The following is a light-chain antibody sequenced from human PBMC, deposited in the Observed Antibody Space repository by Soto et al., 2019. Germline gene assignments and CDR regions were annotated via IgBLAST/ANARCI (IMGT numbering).Light chain of an antibody. CDR2: AAS. V-gene: IGKV1-27*01. CDR3: HRYNSAPYT. Sequence: DIQMTQSPSSLSASVGDRVTITCRASQGISNYLAWYQQKPGKVPKLLISAASTLQSGVPSRFSGSVSGTDFTLTISSRQPEDVATYYCHRYNSAPYTFGQGTKLEIK. J-gene: IGKJ2*01. CDR1: QGISNY.